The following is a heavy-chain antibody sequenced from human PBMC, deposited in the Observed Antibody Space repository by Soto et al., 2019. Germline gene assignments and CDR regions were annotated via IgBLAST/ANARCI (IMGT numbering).Heavy chain of an antibody. J-gene: IGHJ6*02. D-gene: IGHD3-10*01. Sequence: VKVSCQASGFPFTSSAVQWVRQARGQRLEWIGWIVVGSGNTNYAQKFQERVTITRDMSTSTAYMELSSVTAADTAVYCCAREARWFGELRYYYYGMDVWGQGATVTVSS. CDR2: IVVGSGNT. CDR1: GFPFTSSA. V-gene: IGHV1-58*01. CDR3: AREARWFGELRYYYYGMDV.